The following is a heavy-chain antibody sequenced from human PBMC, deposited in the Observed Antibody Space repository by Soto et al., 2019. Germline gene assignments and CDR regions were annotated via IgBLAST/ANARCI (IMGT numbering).Heavy chain of an antibody. Sequence: SETLSLTCTVSGGSISSYYWSWIRQPAGKGLEWIGRIYTSGSTNYNPSLKSRVTMSVDTSKNQFSLKLSSVTAADTAVYYCAREGCSSTSCYTGTIFGVVHYYYGMDVWGQGTTVTVSS. CDR1: GGSISSYY. V-gene: IGHV4-4*07. J-gene: IGHJ6*02. CDR2: IYTSGST. CDR3: AREGCSSTSCYTGTIFGVVHYYYGMDV. D-gene: IGHD2-2*02.